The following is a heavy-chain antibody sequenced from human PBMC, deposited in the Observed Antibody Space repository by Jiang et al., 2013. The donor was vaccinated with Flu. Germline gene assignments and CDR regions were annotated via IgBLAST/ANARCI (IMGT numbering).Heavy chain of an antibody. CDR1: GFTFSDYY. D-gene: IGHD4-17*01. J-gene: IGHJ4*02. CDR2: ISSSGSTI. V-gene: IGHV3-11*01. Sequence: AASGFTFSDYYMSWIRQAPGKGLEWVSYISSSGSTIYYADSVKGRFTISRDNAKNSLYLQMNSLRAEDTAVYYCARDWVEYGAPFDYWGQGTLVTVSS. CDR3: ARDWVEYGAPFDY.